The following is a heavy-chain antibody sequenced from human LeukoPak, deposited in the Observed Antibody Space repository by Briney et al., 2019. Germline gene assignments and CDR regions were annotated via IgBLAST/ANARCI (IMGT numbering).Heavy chain of an antibody. CDR2: ISSSGSNI. V-gene: IGHV3-11*01. CDR1: GFTFSDYY. Sequence: GGSLRLSCAASGFTFSDYYMSWIRQAPGRGLEWVSYISSSGSNIYYADSVKGRFTISRDNAKNSLYLQMNSLRAEDTAVYYCASPGLEQQLANAFDIWGQGTMVTVSS. D-gene: IGHD6-13*01. CDR3: ASPGLEQQLANAFDI. J-gene: IGHJ3*02.